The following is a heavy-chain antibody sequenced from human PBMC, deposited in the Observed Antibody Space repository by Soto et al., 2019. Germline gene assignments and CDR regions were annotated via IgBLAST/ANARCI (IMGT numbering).Heavy chain of an antibody. CDR3: ARGLGYQLLSYYHYYGMDV. CDR1: GGSISSYY. D-gene: IGHD2-2*01. Sequence: SETLSLTCTVSGGSISSYYWSWIRQPPGKGLEWIGYIYYSGSTNYNPSLKSRVTISVDTSKNQFSLKLSSVTAADTAVYYCARGLGYQLLSYYHYYGMDVWGQGTRVTVSS. V-gene: IGHV4-59*01. J-gene: IGHJ6*02. CDR2: IYYSGST.